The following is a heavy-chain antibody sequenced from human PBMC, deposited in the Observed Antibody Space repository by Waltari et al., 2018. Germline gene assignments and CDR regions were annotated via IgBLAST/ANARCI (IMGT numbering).Heavy chain of an antibody. CDR1: GFTFSSYT. CDR2: ISSGSSYI. V-gene: IGHV3-21*01. Sequence: EVQLVGSGGGLVKPGGSLRLSCAASGFTFSSYTMHRVRQAPGKGLEWVSSISSGSSYIYYADSVKGRFTISRDNAKNSLYLQMNSLRVEDTAVYYCAREWGVMVGTAGFYFDYWGQGALVTVSS. J-gene: IGHJ4*02. CDR3: AREWGVMVGTAGFYFDY. D-gene: IGHD2-15*01.